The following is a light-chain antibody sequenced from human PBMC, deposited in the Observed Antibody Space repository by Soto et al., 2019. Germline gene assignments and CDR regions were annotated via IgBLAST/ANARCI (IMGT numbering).Light chain of an antibody. CDR2: GAS. J-gene: IGKJ2*01. CDR1: QSVSAY. V-gene: IGKV3-15*01. CDR3: QQYNTWPPYT. Sequence: EIVMTQSPATLSVSLGERATLSCRASQSVSAYLAWYQQKPGQAPRLLIYGASTRATGIPARFSGSGSGTEFTLTISSLQSEDFAVYYCQQYNTWPPYTFGQGTKLEIK.